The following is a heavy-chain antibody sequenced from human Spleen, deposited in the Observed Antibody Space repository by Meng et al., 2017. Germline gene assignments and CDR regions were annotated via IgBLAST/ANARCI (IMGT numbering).Heavy chain of an antibody. J-gene: IGHJ4*01. D-gene: IGHD6-19*01. V-gene: IGHV4-59*01. CDR3: ARGSQGSGWYVRGYYFDY. Sequence: ESLKISCTVSGDSISSYYWSWMRQPPGKGLEWIGYIYYSGSTNYNPSLKSRVTISVDTSKNQFSLKLSSVTAADTAVYYCARGSQGSGWYVRGYYFDYWGQGTPVTVSS. CDR2: IYYSGST. CDR1: GDSISSYY.